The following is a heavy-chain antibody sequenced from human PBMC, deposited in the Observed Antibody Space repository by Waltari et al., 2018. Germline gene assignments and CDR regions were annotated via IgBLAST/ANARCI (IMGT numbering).Heavy chain of an antibody. D-gene: IGHD2-15*01. V-gene: IGHV3-48*03. CDR3: AVGYCSSGRCIP. Sequence: EVQLVESGGGLVQPGGSLRLSCAASGFTFSSYEMNWVRQAPGKGLEWVSYISSSCSTIYYADSVKGRFTISRDNAKNSVYLQMNSLRAEDTAVYYCAVGYCSSGRCIPWGQGTLVTVSS. J-gene: IGHJ5*02. CDR1: GFTFSSYE. CDR2: ISSSCSTI.